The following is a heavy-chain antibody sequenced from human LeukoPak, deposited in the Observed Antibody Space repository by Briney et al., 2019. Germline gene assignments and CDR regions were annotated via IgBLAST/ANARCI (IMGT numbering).Heavy chain of an antibody. CDR1: GFTFSSYA. V-gene: IGHV3-23*01. J-gene: IGHJ4*02. CDR3: ARESGIAVADSFDY. CDR2: ISGSGGST. D-gene: IGHD6-19*01. Sequence: PGGFLRLSCAASGFTFSSYAMSWVRQAPGKGLEWVSAISGSGGSTYYADSVKGRFTISRDNSKNTLYLQMNSLRAVDTAVYYCARESGIAVADSFDYWGQGTLVTVSS.